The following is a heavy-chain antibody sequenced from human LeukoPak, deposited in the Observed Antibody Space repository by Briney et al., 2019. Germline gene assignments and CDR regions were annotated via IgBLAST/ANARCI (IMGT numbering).Heavy chain of an antibody. CDR3: ALLSGYFDY. CDR2: IYWNDDK. D-gene: IGHD2-15*01. Sequence: SGPTLLEPPQPLTLTCTFSGFSLSTSGVGVGWIRQPPAKALEWLALIYWNDDKRYSPSLKSRLTITKDTSKNQVVLTMTNMDPVDRATYYCALLSGYFDYWGQGTLVTVSS. V-gene: IGHV2-5*01. CDR1: GFSLSTSGVG. J-gene: IGHJ4*02.